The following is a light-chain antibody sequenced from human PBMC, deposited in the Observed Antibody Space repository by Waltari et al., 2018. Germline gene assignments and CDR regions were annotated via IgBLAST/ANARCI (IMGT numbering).Light chain of an antibody. V-gene: IGLV4-69*01. CDR2: VNNGGSP. Sequence: QVVLTQSPSASASLGASVKLTCTLSSGHSSYSIAWHQQHPEKGPRYLVKVNNGGSPTKGDGIPDSFSGSNSGAGRYLTISSLQSEDEADYYCQTWGTGITFGGGTKLTVL. CDR3: QTWGTGIT. CDR1: SGHSSYS. J-gene: IGLJ2*01.